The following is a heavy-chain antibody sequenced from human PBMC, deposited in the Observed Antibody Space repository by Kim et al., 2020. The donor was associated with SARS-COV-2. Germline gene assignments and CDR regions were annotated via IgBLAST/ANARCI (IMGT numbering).Heavy chain of an antibody. CDR2: MTGDGRTI. V-gene: IGHV3-48*02. J-gene: IGHJ4*02. CDR3: ARSTEGAVDY. CDR1: GFNFNIYS. Sequence: GGSLRLSCAASGFNFNIYSMNWVRKAPGKGLEWVSYMTGDGRTIFYADSVKGRFTISRDNDKNLFYLQMNYLRDDDTAVYYCARSTEGAVDYWGQGTLVTVSS. D-gene: IGHD1-26*01.